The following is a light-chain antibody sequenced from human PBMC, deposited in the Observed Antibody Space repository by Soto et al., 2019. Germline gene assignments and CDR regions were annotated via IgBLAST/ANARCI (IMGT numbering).Light chain of an antibody. CDR3: QQYGSSPWT. CDR1: QSVSGSY. CDR2: GAS. V-gene: IGKV3-20*01. Sequence: ERVLTQSPGALSLSPGERATLSCRASQSVSGSYLAWYQQKPGQAPRLLIYGASSRATGIPDRFSGSGSGTDFTLTISRLEPEDFAVYYCQQYGSSPWTFGQGTKV. J-gene: IGKJ1*01.